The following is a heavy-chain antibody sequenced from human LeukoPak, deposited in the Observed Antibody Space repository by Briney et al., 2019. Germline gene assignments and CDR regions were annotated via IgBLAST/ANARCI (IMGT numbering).Heavy chain of an antibody. V-gene: IGHV3-74*01. CDR2: INSDGSST. J-gene: IGHJ4*02. CDR3: ARYCSGGSCYPGSLDY. D-gene: IGHD2-15*01. CDR1: GFTFSSYW. Sequence: PGGSLRLSCAASGFTFSSYWMHWVRQAPGKGLVWVSRINSDGSSTSYADSVKGRFTISRDNAKNTLYLQMNSLRAEDTAVYYCARYCSGGSCYPGSLDYWGQGTLVTVSS.